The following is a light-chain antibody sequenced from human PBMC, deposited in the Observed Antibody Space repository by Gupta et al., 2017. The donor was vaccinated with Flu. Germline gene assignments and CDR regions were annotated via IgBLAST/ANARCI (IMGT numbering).Light chain of an antibody. CDR1: QSISSY. V-gene: IGKV1-39*01. Sequence: DIQMTQSPSSLSASVGDRVTITCRASQSISSYLNWYQQKPGKAPKLLIYAASSLQSGVPSRFSGSGSGTDFTLTISRLQPEDFATYYCQQCDSTPITFGQGTHIEIK. CDR2: AAS. J-gene: IGKJ5*01. CDR3: QQCDSTPIT.